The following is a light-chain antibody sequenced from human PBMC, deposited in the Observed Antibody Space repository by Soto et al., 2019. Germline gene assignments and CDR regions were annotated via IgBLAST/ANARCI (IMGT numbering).Light chain of an antibody. CDR3: QQYGSSPLT. CDR1: QSVSSSY. J-gene: IGKJ4*01. CDR2: GAS. V-gene: IGKV3-20*01. Sequence: EIVLTQSPGTLSLSPGERATLSCRASQSVSSSYLAWYQQKPGQAPRLIIYGASSRATGIPDRFSGSGSGTDFTLTISRLEPEDFAVYYCQQYGSSPLTFGGGTQVEIK.